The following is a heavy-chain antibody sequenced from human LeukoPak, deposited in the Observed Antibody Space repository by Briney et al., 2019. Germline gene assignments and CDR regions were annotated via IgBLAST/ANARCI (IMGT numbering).Heavy chain of an antibody. CDR1: GYTFTSYG. CDR3: ARDGRVVVAAELGKGRWFDP. CDR2: INPNSGGT. J-gene: IGHJ5*02. D-gene: IGHD2-15*01. V-gene: IGHV1-2*02. Sequence: ASVKVSCKASGYTFTSYGISWVRQAPGQGLEWMGWINPNSGGTNYAQKFQGRVTMTRDTSISTAYMELSRLRSDDTAVYYCARDGRVVVAAELGKGRWFDPWGQGTLVTVSS.